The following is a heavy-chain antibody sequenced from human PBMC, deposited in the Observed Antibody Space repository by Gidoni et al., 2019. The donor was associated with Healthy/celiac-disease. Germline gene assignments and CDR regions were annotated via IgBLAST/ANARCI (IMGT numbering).Heavy chain of an antibody. CDR3: ARDRPPGRDIVVVVAATPDGFDY. Sequence: QVQLVQSGAEVKKPGASVKVSCKASGYTFPSYYMHWVRQAPGQGLEWMGIINHSGGSTSYAQKFQGRVTMTRDTSTSTVYMELSSLRSEDTAVYYCARDRPPGRDIVVVVAATPDGFDYWGQGTLVTVSS. J-gene: IGHJ4*02. V-gene: IGHV1-46*01. CDR1: GYTFPSYY. CDR2: INHSGGST. D-gene: IGHD2-15*01.